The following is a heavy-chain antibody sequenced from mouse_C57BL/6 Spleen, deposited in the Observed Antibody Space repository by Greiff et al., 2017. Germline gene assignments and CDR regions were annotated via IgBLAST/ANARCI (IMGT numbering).Heavy chain of an antibody. CDR1: GYAFTNYL. D-gene: IGHD1-1*01. CDR3: ARVITTPFWYFDV. J-gene: IGHJ1*03. Sequence: VQLQQSGAELVRPGTSVKVSCKASGYAFTNYLIEWVKQRPGQGLEWIGVINPGSGGTNYNEKFKGKATLTADKSSSTAYMQLSSLTSEDSAVYFCARVITTPFWYFDVWGTGTTVTVSS. CDR2: INPGSGGT. V-gene: IGHV1-54*01.